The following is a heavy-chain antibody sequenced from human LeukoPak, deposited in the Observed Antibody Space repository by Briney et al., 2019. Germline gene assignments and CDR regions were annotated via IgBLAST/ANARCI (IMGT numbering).Heavy chain of an antibody. V-gene: IGHV3-53*01. CDR1: GFIVSDHY. D-gene: IGHD6-13*01. CDR3: ARGAGIAAAGTHFDY. CDR2: MYSGGSI. Sequence: GGSLRLSCAASGFIVSDHYMNWVRQAPGKGLEWVSVMYSGGSIYYADSVKGRFTISRDNSKNTLFLQMDSLRADDTAVYYCARGAGIAAAGTHFDYWGQGTLVTVSS. J-gene: IGHJ4*02.